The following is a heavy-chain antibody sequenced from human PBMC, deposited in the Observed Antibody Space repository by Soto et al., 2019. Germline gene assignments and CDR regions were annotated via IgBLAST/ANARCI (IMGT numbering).Heavy chain of an antibody. CDR1: GGSVSSINYF. D-gene: IGHD6-19*01. V-gene: IGHV4-61*01. J-gene: IGHJ4*02. CDR3: ARGRWLARVGWDY. Sequence: PSETLSLTCTVSGGSVSSINYFYNWIRQPPGKGLEWIGYISDSGTTNYNPSLKSRVTISVDTSKNQFSLKLNSVTAADTAVYYCARGRWLARVGWDYWGQGIPVTVSS. CDR2: ISDSGTT.